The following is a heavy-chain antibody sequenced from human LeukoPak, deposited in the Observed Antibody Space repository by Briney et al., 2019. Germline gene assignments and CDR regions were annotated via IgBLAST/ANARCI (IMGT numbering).Heavy chain of an antibody. V-gene: IGHV4-34*01. CDR1: GGSFSGYY. CDR3: ARAKPRIAAAGPTPLDY. Sequence: PSETLSLTCAVYGGSFSGYYWSWIRQPPGKGLEWIGEINHSGSTNYNPSLKSRVTTSVDTSKNQFSLKLSSVTAADTAVYYCARAKPRIAAAGPTPLDYWGQGTLVTVSS. D-gene: IGHD6-13*01. J-gene: IGHJ4*02. CDR2: INHSGST.